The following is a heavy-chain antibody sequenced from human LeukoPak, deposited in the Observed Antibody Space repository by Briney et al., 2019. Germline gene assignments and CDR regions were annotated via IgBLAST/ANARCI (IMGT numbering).Heavy chain of an antibody. CDR3: ASGYGAEYYYYGMDV. J-gene: IGHJ6*02. Sequence: ASVKVSCKASGYTFTSYDINWVRQATGQGLEWMGWMNPNSGNTGYAQKLQGRVTMTTDTSTSTAYMELRSLRSDDTAVYYCASGYGAEYYYYGMDVWGQGTTVTVSS. CDR2: MNPNSGNT. CDR1: GYTFTSYD. V-gene: IGHV1-8*01. D-gene: IGHD1-26*01.